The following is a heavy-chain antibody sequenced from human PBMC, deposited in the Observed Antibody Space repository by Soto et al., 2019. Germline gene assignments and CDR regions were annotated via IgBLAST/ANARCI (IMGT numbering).Heavy chain of an antibody. CDR2: IWLDGSNK. Sequence: QVHLVESGGGVAQPGRSLRLSCAASGSIFTGYGMHWVRQAPGKGLEWVAVIWLDGSNKYYADSVKGRFTISRDNSKNMLYLQMNSLRVEDTAVYYWARYGIGGTTFRGYLDYWCQGTLVTVSS. J-gene: IGHJ4*02. V-gene: IGHV3-33*01. CDR3: ARYGIGGTTFRGYLDY. D-gene: IGHD1-1*01. CDR1: GSIFTGYG.